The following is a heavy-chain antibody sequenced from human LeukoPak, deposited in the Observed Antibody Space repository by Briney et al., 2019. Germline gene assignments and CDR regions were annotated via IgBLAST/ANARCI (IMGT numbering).Heavy chain of an antibody. V-gene: IGHV3-23*01. D-gene: IGHD3-22*01. CDR3: AKDITMIVVVMDAFDI. CDR2: ISGSGGST. J-gene: IGHJ3*02. Sequence: GSLRLSCAASGFTFSSYAMSWVRQAPGKGLEWVSAISGSGGSTYYADSVKGRFTISRDNSKNTLYLQMNSLRAEDTAVYYCAKDITMIVVVMDAFDIWGQGTMVTVPS. CDR1: GFTFSSYA.